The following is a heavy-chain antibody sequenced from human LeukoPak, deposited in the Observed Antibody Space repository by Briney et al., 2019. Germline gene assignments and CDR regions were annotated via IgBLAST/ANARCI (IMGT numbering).Heavy chain of an antibody. Sequence: SGTLSLTCTVSGGSISSSSYYWGWIRQPPGTGLEWIGSIYYSGSTYYNPSLKSRVTISVDTSKNQFSLKLSSVTAADTAVYYCARHVRDYYDSSGYWGDDAFDIWGQGTMVTVSS. CDR1: GGSISSSSYY. CDR2: IYYSGST. V-gene: IGHV4-39*01. J-gene: IGHJ3*02. D-gene: IGHD3-22*01. CDR3: ARHVRDYYDSSGYWGDDAFDI.